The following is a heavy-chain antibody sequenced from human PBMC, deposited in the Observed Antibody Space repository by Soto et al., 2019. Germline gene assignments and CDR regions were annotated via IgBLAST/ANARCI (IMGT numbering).Heavy chain of an antibody. D-gene: IGHD6-13*01. J-gene: IGHJ5*02. CDR1: GGSISSSSYY. V-gene: IGHV4-39*01. Sequence: SETLSLTCTVSGGSISSSSYYWGWIRQPPGKGLEWIGSIYYSGSTYYNPSLKSRVTISVDTSKNQFSLKLSSVTAADTAVYYCARHAGGYDPPWSSSSWYLNWFDPWGQGTLVTVSS. CDR3: ARHAGGYDPPWSSSSWYLNWFDP. CDR2: IYYSGST.